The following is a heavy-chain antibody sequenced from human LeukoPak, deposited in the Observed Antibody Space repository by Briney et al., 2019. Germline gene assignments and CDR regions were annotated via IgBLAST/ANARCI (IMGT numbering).Heavy chain of an antibody. CDR1: GYTFTGYY. Sequence: ASVKVSCKASGYTFTGYYMHWVRQAPGQGLEWMGWINPNSGGTNYAQKFRGRVTMTRDTSISTAYMELSRLRSDDTAVYYCARVPPYGSGSSETYYYYGMDVWGQGTTVTVSS. J-gene: IGHJ6*02. D-gene: IGHD3-10*01. V-gene: IGHV1-2*02. CDR3: ARVPPYGSGSSETYYYYGMDV. CDR2: INPNSGGT.